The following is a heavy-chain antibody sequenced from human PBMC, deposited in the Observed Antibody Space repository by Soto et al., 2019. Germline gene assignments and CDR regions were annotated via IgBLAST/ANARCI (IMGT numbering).Heavy chain of an antibody. CDR3: ARTSIAVAGYYFDY. CDR1: GFTFSSYS. V-gene: IGHV3-21*01. CDR2: ISSSSSYI. D-gene: IGHD6-19*01. Sequence: EVQLVESGGGLVKPGGSLRLSCAASGFTFSSYSMNWVRQAPGKGLEWVSSISSSSSYIYYADSVKGRFTISRDNAKNSLYLQMNSLRAEDTAVYYCARTSIAVAGYYFDYWGQGTLVTVSS. J-gene: IGHJ4*02.